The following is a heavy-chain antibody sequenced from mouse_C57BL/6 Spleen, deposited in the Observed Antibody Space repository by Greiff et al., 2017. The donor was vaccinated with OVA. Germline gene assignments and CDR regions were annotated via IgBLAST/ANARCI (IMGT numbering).Heavy chain of an antibody. CDR1: GYTFTSYW. CDR3: ARLDYYGSRGDY. D-gene: IGHD1-1*01. Sequence: VQLQQPGAELVMPGASVKLSCKASGYTFTSYWMHWVKQRPGQGLEWIGEIDPSDSYTNYNQKFKGKSTLTVDKSSSTAYMQLSSLTSEDSAVYYCARLDYYGSRGDYWGQGTTLTVSS. J-gene: IGHJ2*01. V-gene: IGHV1-69*01. CDR2: IDPSDSYT.